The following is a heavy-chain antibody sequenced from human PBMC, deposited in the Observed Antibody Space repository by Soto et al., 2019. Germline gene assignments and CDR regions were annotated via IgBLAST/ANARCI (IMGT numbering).Heavy chain of an antibody. J-gene: IGHJ6*02. CDR1: GFTFSSYG. CDR3: AKDGGYSSGWYPPPTPNHLYGMDV. CDR2: ISYDGSNK. D-gene: IGHD6-19*01. Sequence: GSLRLSCAASGFTFSSYGMHWVRQAPGKGLEWVAVISYDGSNKYYADSVKGRFTISRDNSKNTLYLQMNSLRAEDTAVYYCAKDGGYSSGWYPPPTPNHLYGMDVWGQGTTVTVS. V-gene: IGHV3-30*18.